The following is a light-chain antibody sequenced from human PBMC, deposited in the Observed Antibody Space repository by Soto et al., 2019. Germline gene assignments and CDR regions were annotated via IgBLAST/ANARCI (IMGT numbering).Light chain of an antibody. Sequence: DIQLNVAHASLSGSLSYIVTNTFRASQGISNYLAWYQQKPGKVPKLLIYAASTLQSGVPSRFSGSGSGTDFTLTISSLQPEDVATYYCQKYILAPKFAQGTKAEIK. CDR1: QGISNY. CDR2: AAS. J-gene: IGKJ1*01. CDR3: QKYILAPK. V-gene: IGKV1-27*01.